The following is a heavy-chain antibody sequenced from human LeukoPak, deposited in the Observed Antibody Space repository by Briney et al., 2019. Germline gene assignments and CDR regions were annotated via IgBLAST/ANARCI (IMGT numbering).Heavy chain of an antibody. CDR3: ARPSGGTPFKRFDY. J-gene: IGHJ4*02. D-gene: IGHD1-1*01. CDR2: IGHNGTT. CDR1: GGSFSDYN. V-gene: IGHV4-34*01. Sequence: SETLSLTCAVYGGSFSDYNWTWICQPPGKGLEWIGEIGHNGTTNYNPSLKGRVTISLDTSKNQFSLKLTSVTAADTAVYYCARPSGGTPFKRFDYWGEGTLVTVSS.